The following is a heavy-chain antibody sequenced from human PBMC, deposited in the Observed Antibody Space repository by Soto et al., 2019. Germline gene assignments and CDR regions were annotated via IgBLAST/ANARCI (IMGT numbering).Heavy chain of an antibody. J-gene: IGHJ2*01. Sequence: QVQLQESGPGLVKPSQTLSLTCTVSGASLSGSDFYWSWIRQPPGKGLQWIGHIYYSGSTYYNSSPQSPLTISVDTSNKESPLGLPSGTPADPAVYHCASVGMTAPQPPYPALWGRGTLVSVSS. CDR2: IYYSGST. CDR3: ASVGMTAPQPPYPAL. CDR1: GASLSGSDFY. D-gene: IGHD2-21*02. V-gene: IGHV4-30-4*01.